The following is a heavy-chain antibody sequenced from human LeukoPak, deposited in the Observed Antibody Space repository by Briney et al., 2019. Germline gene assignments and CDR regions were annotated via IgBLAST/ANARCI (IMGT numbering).Heavy chain of an antibody. D-gene: IGHD3-22*01. Sequence: GGSLRLSCAASGFTFSSYAMHWVRQAPGKGLEWVAVISYDGSNKYYADSVKGRFTISRDNSKNTLYLQMNSLRAEDTAVYYRARDPADYYDSSGYYYWGDAFDIWGQGTMVTVSS. CDR2: ISYDGSNK. CDR1: GFTFSSYA. J-gene: IGHJ3*02. V-gene: IGHV3-30-3*01. CDR3: ARDPADYYDSSGYYYWGDAFDI.